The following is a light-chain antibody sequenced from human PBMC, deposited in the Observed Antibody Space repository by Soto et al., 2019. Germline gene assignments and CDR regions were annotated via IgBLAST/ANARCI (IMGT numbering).Light chain of an antibody. CDR2: DVS. CDR3: SSYTSSSTPI. Sequence: QSVLTQPASVSGSPGQSITISCTGTSSDVAGYNYVSWYQQHPGKAPKLMIYDVSNRPSGVSNRFSGSKSGNTASLTISGLQAEDEAYYYCSSYTSSSTPIFGGGTQLTVL. J-gene: IGLJ2*01. CDR1: SSDVAGYNY. V-gene: IGLV2-14*01.